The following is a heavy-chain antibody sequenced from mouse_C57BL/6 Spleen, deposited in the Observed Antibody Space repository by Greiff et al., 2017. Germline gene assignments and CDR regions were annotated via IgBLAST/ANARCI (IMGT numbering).Heavy chain of an antibody. D-gene: IGHD2-1*01. V-gene: IGHV1-80*01. CDR2: IYPGDGDT. J-gene: IGHJ2*01. CDR1: GYAFSSYW. CDR3: ARGDYGNSFDY. Sequence: VQLQQSGAELVKPGASVKISCKASGYAFSSYWMNWVKQRPGKGLEWIGQIYPGDGDTNYNGKFKGKATLTADKSSSTAYMQLSSLTSEDSAVYCCARGDYGNSFDYWGQGTTLTVSS.